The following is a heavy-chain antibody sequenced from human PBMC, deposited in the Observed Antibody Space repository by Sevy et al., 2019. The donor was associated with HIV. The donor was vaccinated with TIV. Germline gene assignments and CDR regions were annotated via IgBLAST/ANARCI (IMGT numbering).Heavy chain of an antibody. V-gene: IGHV3-30-3*01. Sequence: GSLRLSCEASGFTFTRYAFHWVRQAPGKGLEWVAVISKEGTNKYYIDSVKVRLTIPRDNSRNTRFLQMERLRAEDTAMYFCARDPHAVPHWGSFDSWGQGTLVTVSS. J-gene: IGHJ4*02. CDR3: ARDPHAVPHWGSFDS. CDR1: GFTFTRYA. D-gene: IGHD3-16*01. CDR2: ISKEGTNK.